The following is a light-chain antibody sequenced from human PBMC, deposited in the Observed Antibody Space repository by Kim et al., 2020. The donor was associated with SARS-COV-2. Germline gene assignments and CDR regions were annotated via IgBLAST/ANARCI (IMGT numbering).Light chain of an antibody. Sequence: ASVGDRVTITCRTTQSISSHLNWYQQKPGRAPKLLISAASTLQGGVPSRFSGSGSETDFTLTISSLQPEDFATYFCQQSYSTPRTFGPGTKVDIK. CDR2: AAS. J-gene: IGKJ3*01. CDR3: QQSYSTPRT. CDR1: QSISSH. V-gene: IGKV1-39*01.